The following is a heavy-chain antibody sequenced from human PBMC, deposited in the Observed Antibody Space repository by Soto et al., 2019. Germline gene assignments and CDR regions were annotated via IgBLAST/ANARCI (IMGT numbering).Heavy chain of an antibody. Sequence: EVQLVESGGGLVQPGGSMRLSCAASGFAFSSHDMHWVRQATGRALEWVSGIDTAGATYYPGSVKGRFTISRENAKNSLYLQMNSLSVGDTAVYYCAREPAAPGNWYFDLWGRGTLVTVSS. D-gene: IGHD6-25*01. CDR2: IDTAGAT. CDR1: GFAFSSHD. J-gene: IGHJ2*01. V-gene: IGHV3-13*01. CDR3: AREPAAPGNWYFDL.